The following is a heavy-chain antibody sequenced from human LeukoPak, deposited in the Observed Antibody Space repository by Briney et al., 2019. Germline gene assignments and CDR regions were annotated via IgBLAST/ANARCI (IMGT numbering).Heavy chain of an antibody. D-gene: IGHD6-6*01. J-gene: IGHJ5*02. CDR3: ARDGGDSSSNWFDP. Sequence: ASVKVSCKASGYTFTGYYMHWVRQAPGQGLEWMGWINPNSGGTNYAQKFQGRVTMTRDTSISTAYMELSRLRSDDTAVYYCARDGGDSSSNWFDPWGQGTLVTVSS. CDR1: GYTFTGYY. V-gene: IGHV1-2*02. CDR2: INPNSGGT.